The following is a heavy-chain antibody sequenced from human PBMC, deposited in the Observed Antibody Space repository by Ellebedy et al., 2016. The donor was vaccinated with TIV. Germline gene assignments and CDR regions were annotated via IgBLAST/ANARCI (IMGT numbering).Heavy chain of an antibody. J-gene: IGHJ6*02. CDR1: GFTFNIYD. D-gene: IGHD3-10*01. V-gene: IGHV3-13*01. CDR3: VRGSRTVGGIYYYTGMDV. CDR2: VGTAGDS. Sequence: PGGSLRLSCAASGFTFNIYDFHWVRQPTGKGLEWVSAVGTAGDSYYPDSVTGRFTISRVNAQNSLYLQMNSLTAGDTAVYYCVRGSRTVGGIYYYTGMDVWGQGTTVTVSS.